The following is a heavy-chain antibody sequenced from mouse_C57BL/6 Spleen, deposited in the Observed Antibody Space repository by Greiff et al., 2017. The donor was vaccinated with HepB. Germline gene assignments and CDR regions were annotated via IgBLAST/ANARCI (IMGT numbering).Heavy chain of an antibody. Sequence: QVQLKQSGPELVKPGASVKISCKASGYAFSSSWMNWVKQRPGKGLEWIGRIYPGDGDTNYNGKFKGKATLTADKSSSTAYMQLSSLTAEDSAVYFCERRYYGSSYYFDYWGQGTTLTVSS. J-gene: IGHJ2*01. CDR2: IYPGDGDT. D-gene: IGHD1-1*01. V-gene: IGHV1-82*01. CDR3: ERRYYGSSYYFDY. CDR1: GYAFSSSW.